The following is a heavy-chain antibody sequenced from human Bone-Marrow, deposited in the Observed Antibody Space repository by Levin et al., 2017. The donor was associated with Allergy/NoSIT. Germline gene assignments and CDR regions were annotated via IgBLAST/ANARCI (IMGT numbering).Heavy chain of an antibody. V-gene: IGHV3-23*01. D-gene: IGHD3-22*01. CDR3: AEDLERDTSGFLPL. CDR1: GFTFSSYS. J-gene: IGHJ4*02. CDR2: ISGSGGST. Sequence: GESLKISCEASGFTFSSYSMTWVRQAPGKGLEWVPVISGSGGSTYYADSVKGRFTFSRDNSKNTLYLQMNSLRAEDTAVYYCAEDLERDTSGFLPLGGQGTLVTVSS.